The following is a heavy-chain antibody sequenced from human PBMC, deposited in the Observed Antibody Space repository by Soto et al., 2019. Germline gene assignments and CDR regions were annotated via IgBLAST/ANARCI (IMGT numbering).Heavy chain of an antibody. D-gene: IGHD1-26*01. Sequence: QVQLVQSGAEVKKPGASVKVSCKASGYTFIGYYIHWVRQAPGQGLAWMGRINPRSGDTTYAQKFQGRLTMTRDTSISTAYMELSSLRSDDTAVYYCGRDGVGATPLGWFDPWCQGALVTVSS. CDR2: INPRSGDT. J-gene: IGHJ5*02. CDR1: GYTFIGYY. V-gene: IGHV1-2*06. CDR3: GRDGVGATPLGWFDP.